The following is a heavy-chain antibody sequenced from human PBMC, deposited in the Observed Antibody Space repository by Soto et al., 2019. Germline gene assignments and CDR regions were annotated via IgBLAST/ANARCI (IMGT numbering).Heavy chain of an antibody. V-gene: IGHV3-30*18. CDR1: GFTFNTYG. J-gene: IGHJ4*02. Sequence: PGGSLRLSCAASGFTFNTYGMYWVRQAPGKGLEWVAVISYDGSNKYYADSVKGRFTISRDNSKNTLYLQMNSLRAEDTAVYYCAKDGIQLSKSIGSRLDYWGQGTLVTVSS. CDR3: AKDGIQLSKSIGSRLDY. D-gene: IGHD5-18*01. CDR2: ISYDGSNK.